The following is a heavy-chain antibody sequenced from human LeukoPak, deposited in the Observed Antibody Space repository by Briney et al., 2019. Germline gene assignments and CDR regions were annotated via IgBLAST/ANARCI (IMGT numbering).Heavy chain of an antibody. V-gene: IGHV3-30-3*01. CDR2: ISYDGSNK. Sequence: GGSLRLACAASGFTFSSYAMRWVGRAPGKGLEGVTVISYDGSNKYYADSVKGRFTISRDNSKNTLYLQMNSLRAEDTAVYYCARDSARAARPFGYWGQGTLVTVSS. J-gene: IGHJ4*02. D-gene: IGHD6-6*01. CDR1: GFTFSSYA. CDR3: ARDSARAARPFGY.